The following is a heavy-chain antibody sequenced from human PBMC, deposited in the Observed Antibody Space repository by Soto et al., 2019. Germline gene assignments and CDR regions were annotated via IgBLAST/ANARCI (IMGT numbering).Heavy chain of an antibody. CDR2: IWYDESNK. J-gene: IGHJ5*02. V-gene: IGHV3-33*01. D-gene: IGHD2-15*01. CDR1: GFTFSSYG. Sequence: PGGSLRLSCAASGFTFSSYGMHWVRQAPGKGLEWVAVIWYDESNKYYADSVKGRFTISRDNSKNKLYLQMNSLRAEDTAVYYCARGLLKYNWFDPWGQGTLVTVSS. CDR3: ARGLLKYNWFDP.